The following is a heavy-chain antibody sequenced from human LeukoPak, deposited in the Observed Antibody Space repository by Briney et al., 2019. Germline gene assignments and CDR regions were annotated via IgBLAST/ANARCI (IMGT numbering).Heavy chain of an antibody. D-gene: IGHD3-22*01. CDR2: ISGSGGST. V-gene: IGHV3-23*01. CDR1: GLTFSSYA. CDR3: AKDHTYYYDSSGYYSRALFDY. J-gene: IGHJ4*02. Sequence: GGSLRLSCAASGLTFSSYAMSWVRQAPGKGLEWVSAISGSGGSTYYADSVKGRFTISRDNSKNTLYLQMNSLRAEDTAVYYCAKDHTYYYDSSGYYSRALFDYWGQGTLVTVSS.